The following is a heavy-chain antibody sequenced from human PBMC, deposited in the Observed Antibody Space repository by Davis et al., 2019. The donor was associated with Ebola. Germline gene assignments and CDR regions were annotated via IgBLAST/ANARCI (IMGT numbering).Heavy chain of an antibody. D-gene: IGHD2-15*01. Sequence: GESLKISCAASGFTFSDYYMSWIRQAPGKGLEWVSYISSSSSYTNYADSVKGRFTISRDNAKNSLYLQLNTLRDEDTAVYFCVSAGWDHWGQGTLVTVSS. CDR3: VSAGWDH. V-gene: IGHV3-11*06. CDR1: GFTFSDYY. CDR2: ISSSSSYT. J-gene: IGHJ4*02.